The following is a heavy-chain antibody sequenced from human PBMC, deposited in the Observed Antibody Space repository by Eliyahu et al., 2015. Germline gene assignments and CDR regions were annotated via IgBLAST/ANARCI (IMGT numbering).Heavy chain of an antibody. CDR2: ISPFSGHT. V-gene: IGHV1-18*01. D-gene: IGHD3-22*01. Sequence: VKVSCKASGYTFTKYSVRWLRQAPGQGLEWVGWISPFSGHTNYPEKLQGRVSLTTDASTSTVYMELRTLRSDDTAVYYCARGGPNYYDSSGFLDIWGQGTMVTVSS. CDR1: GYTFTKYS. J-gene: IGHJ3*02. CDR3: ARGGPNYYDSSGFLDI.